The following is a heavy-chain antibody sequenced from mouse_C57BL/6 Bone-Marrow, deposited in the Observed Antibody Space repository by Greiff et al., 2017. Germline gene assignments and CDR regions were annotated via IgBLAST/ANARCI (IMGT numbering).Heavy chain of an antibody. D-gene: IGHD1-1*01. CDR2: IEPENGDT. V-gene: IGHV14-4*01. CDR3: TSITTVGPFDY. J-gene: IGHJ2*01. Sequence: VQLQQSGAELVRPGASVKLSCTASGFNIKDDYMHWVKQRPEQGLEWIGWIEPENGDTEYASKFQGKATITADTSSNTAYLQLSSLTSEDTAVYYCTSITTVGPFDYWGQGTTLTVSS. CDR1: GFNIKDDY.